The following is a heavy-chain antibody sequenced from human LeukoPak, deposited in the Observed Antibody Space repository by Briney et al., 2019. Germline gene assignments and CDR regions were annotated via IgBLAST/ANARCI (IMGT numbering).Heavy chain of an antibody. J-gene: IGHJ3*01. D-gene: IGHD3-3*01. V-gene: IGHV3-11*01. CDR2: ISSSGRTI. CDR1: GFTFSDYY. CDR3: AKDARFTPFDAFDV. Sequence: PGGSLRLSCAASGFTFSDYYMSWIRQAPGKGLEWVSYISSSGRTIYYADSVKGRFTVSRDNSRNTLYLQMNSLRVEDTAIYYCAKDARFTPFDAFDVWGQGTMVTVSS.